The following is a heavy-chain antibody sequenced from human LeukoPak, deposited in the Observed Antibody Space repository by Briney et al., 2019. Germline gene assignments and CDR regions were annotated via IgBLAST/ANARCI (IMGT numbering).Heavy chain of an antibody. CDR3: ARTGGTIFGVVINHNWFDP. Sequence: SVRVSCKASGGTFSSYAICGVRQAPGQGLEWMGRIIPMLWIANYAQKFEGSVTITADKSTSTAYMALRSLKSEDRAVYYCARTGGTIFGVVINHNWFDPWGKGTLVTVSS. J-gene: IGHJ5*02. D-gene: IGHD3-3*01. CDR1: GGTFSSYA. V-gene: IGHV1-69*04. CDR2: IIPMLWIA.